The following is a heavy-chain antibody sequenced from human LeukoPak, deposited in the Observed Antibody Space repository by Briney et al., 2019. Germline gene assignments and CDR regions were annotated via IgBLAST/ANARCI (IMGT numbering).Heavy chain of an antibody. V-gene: IGHV3-66*01. D-gene: IGHD1-26*01. CDR2: TYSGGST. CDR1: GFMFSSYW. CDR3: ASGIRAFDN. Sequence: PGGSLRLSCAASGFMFSSYWMSWVRQAPGKGLEWVSVTYSGGSTYYADSVKGRCTISRDNSKNTLYLQMNSLRGEDTAVYYCASGIRAFDNWGQGTLVTVSA. J-gene: IGHJ4*02.